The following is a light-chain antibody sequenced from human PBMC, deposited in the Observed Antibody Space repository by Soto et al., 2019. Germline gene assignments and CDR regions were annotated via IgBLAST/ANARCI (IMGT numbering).Light chain of an antibody. V-gene: IGKV3-11*01. CDR1: QSVTSA. J-gene: IGKJ4*01. CDR3: QQRTSWPT. Sequence: EIVLTQSPATLSLSPGDRATLSCRASQSVTSALAWFQQKPGQAPRLLIYDVSRRATGIPARFSGGGSGTDFTLTISSLEPEDFAVYYCQQRTSWPTFGGGTKV. CDR2: DVS.